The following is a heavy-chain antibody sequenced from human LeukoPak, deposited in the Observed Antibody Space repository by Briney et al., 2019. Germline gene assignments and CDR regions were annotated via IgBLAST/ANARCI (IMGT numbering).Heavy chain of an antibody. Sequence: GGSLRLSCAASGFTFSSYRMNWVRQAPGKGLEWVSSISSSSSYIYYADSVKGRFTISRDNAKNSLYLQMNSLRAEDTAVYYYARDGASAGYYGFDIWGQGTMVTVS. CDR2: ISSSSSYI. D-gene: IGHD3-22*01. V-gene: IGHV3-21*01. CDR3: ARDGASAGYYGFDI. CDR1: GFTFSSYR. J-gene: IGHJ3*02.